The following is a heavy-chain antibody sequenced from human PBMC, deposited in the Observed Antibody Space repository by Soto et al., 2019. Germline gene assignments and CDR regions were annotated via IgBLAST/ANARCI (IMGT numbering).Heavy chain of an antibody. CDR2: IWYGGIKR. V-gene: IGHV3-33*08. CDR3: VRDVGATEEVPFDV. CDR1: GFKFNTYG. Sequence: PGGSLRLSCEGSGFKFNTYGMHWVRQTPGKGLEWVAVIWYGGIKRHYADSVKGRFTISRDNAKNTLYLQMNSLRVDDTAVYLCVRDVGATEEVPFDVWGRGTLVTVSS. D-gene: IGHD3-9*01. J-gene: IGHJ4*02.